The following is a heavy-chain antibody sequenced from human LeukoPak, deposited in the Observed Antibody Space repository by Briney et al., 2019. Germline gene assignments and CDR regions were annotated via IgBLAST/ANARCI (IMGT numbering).Heavy chain of an antibody. J-gene: IGHJ5*02. V-gene: IGHV1-46*01. CDR2: INPSGGST. CDR3: ARVGVSNYPYNWFDP. Sequence: RASVKVSCKASGYTFTSYYMHWVRQAPGQGLEWMGIINPSGGSTSYAQKFQGRVTMTRDTSTSTVYMELSSLRSEDTAVYYCARVGVSNYPYNWFDPWGQGTLVTVSS. CDR1: GYTFTSYY. D-gene: IGHD4-11*01.